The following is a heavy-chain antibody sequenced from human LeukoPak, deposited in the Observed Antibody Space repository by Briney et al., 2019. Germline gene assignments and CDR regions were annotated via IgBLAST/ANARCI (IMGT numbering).Heavy chain of an antibody. CDR1: GFTFSSYG. Sequence: QPGGSLRLSCAASGFTFSSYGMHWVRQAPGKGLEWVAFIRYDGSNKYYADSVKGRFTISRDNSKNTLYLQMNSLRAEDTAVYYCARGAYYDFWSGYSDYWGQGTLVTVSS. CDR3: ARGAYYDFWSGYSDY. D-gene: IGHD3-3*01. CDR2: IRYDGSNK. J-gene: IGHJ4*02. V-gene: IGHV3-30*02.